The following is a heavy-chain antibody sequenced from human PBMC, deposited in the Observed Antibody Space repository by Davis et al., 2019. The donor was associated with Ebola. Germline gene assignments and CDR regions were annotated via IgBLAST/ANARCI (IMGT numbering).Heavy chain of an antibody. CDR3: NRDLKKPPPSYYYGMDV. Sequence: GGSLRLSCTASGFTFGDYAVNWVRQAPGKGLEWVGFIRSKAYGGKTAYAASVKGRFTISRDDSRSTAHLQMDSLKTEDTAVYYCNRDLKKPPPSYYYGMDVWGQGTTVTVSS. V-gene: IGHV3-49*04. J-gene: IGHJ6*02. CDR2: IRSKAYGGKT. CDR1: GFTFGDYA.